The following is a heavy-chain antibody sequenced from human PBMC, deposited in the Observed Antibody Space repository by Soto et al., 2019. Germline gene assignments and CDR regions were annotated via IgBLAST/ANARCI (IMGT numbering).Heavy chain of an antibody. V-gene: IGHV3-53*02. Sequence: EVRLVQTGGALIQPGGSLRLSCAVSGFSVRDNYMFWVRQAPGKGLEWVSLIYSGGGTDYAASVQGRFTISRDNSKNTLFLQMNSLRVEDTAVYYCARKTDSAGDGDFWGQGTLVTVSS. D-gene: IGHD2-21*01. J-gene: IGHJ4*02. CDR2: IYSGGGT. CDR1: GFSVRDNY. CDR3: ARKTDSAGDGDF.